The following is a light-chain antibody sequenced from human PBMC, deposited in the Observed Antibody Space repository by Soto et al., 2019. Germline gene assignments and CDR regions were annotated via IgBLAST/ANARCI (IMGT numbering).Light chain of an antibody. CDR2: EGS. Sequence: QSVLTQPASVSGSPGQSITISCTGTSSDVGSYNLVSWYQQHPGKAPKLMIYEGSKRPSGVSNRFSGSKSGNTASLTISGHQAEDEADYYCCSYAGSSTFGFGGGTKLTVL. CDR3: CSYAGSSTFG. V-gene: IGLV2-23*03. CDR1: SSDVGSYNL. J-gene: IGLJ3*02.